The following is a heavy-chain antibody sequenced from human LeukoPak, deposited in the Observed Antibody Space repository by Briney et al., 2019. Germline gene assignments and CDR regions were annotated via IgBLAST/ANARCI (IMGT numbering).Heavy chain of an antibody. CDR1: GYSFTTYG. CDR3: ARVGATHYYYYYMDV. V-gene: IGHV1-18*01. Sequence: GASVKVSCGPSGYSFTTYGISWVRQAPGQGLEWMGWIAAYNGKTDYAQNLQGRVTMTIDTSTSTSYMELRSLRSDDTAVYYCARVGATHYYYYYMDVWGKGTTVTVSS. CDR2: IAAYNGKT. J-gene: IGHJ6*03. D-gene: IGHD1-26*01.